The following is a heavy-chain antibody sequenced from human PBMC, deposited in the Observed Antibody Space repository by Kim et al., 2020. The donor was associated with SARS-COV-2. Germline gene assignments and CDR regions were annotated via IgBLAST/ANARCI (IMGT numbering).Heavy chain of an antibody. CDR3: ARGGYSNFDS. J-gene: IGHJ5*01. D-gene: IGHD6-13*01. CDR2: DR. Sequence: DRNDVGSVKGRFTISRDNAKNSLYLQMNSLRVEDTAVYYCARGGYSNFDSWGQGTLVTVSS. V-gene: IGHV3-7*01.